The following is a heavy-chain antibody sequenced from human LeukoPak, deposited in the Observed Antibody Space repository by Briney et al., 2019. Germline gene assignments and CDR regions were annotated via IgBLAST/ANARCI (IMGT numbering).Heavy chain of an antibody. CDR2: ISYDGSNK. Sequence: PGGSLRLSCAASGFTFNHYAMNWVRQAPGKGLEWVAVISYDGSNKYDADSVKGRFTISRDNSKNTLYLQMNSLRAEDTAVYYCARGGIAVAGGFDPWGQGTLVIASS. V-gene: IGHV3-30-3*01. CDR1: GFTFNHYA. D-gene: IGHD6-19*01. J-gene: IGHJ5*02. CDR3: ARGGIAVAGGFDP.